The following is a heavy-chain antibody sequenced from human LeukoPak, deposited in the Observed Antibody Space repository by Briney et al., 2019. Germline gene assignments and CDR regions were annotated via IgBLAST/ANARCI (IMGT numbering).Heavy chain of an antibody. V-gene: IGHV4-39*07. CDR1: GGSISSSSYY. Sequence: SETLSLTCTVSGGSISSSSYYWGWIRQPPGKGLEWIGSIYYSGSTYYNPSLKSRVTISVDTSKNQFSLKLSSVTAADTAVYYCARDSGMISHLRYFDYWGQGTLVTVSS. J-gene: IGHJ4*02. CDR3: ARDSGMISHLRYFDY. CDR2: IYYSGST. D-gene: IGHD3-22*01.